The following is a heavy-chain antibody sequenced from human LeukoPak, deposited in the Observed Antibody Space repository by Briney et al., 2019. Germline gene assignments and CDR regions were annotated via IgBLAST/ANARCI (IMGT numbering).Heavy chain of an antibody. CDR3: ARAGYCSGGSCYYYYGMDV. Sequence: ASVKVSCKASDYTFTSYGISWVRQAPGPGLEWMGWISAYNGNTNYAQKLQGRVTMTTDTSTSTAYMELRSLRSDDTAVYYCARAGYCSGGSCYYYYGMDVWGQGTTVTVSS. J-gene: IGHJ6*02. D-gene: IGHD2-15*01. V-gene: IGHV1-18*01. CDR1: DYTFTSYG. CDR2: ISAYNGNT.